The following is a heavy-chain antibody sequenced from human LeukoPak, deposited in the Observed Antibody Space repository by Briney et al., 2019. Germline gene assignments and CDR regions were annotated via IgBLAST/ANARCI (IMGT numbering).Heavy chain of an antibody. J-gene: IGHJ4*02. CDR3: SRRGVGSDDY. CDR2: IDPGDSDT. Sequence: GESLKFSCKSSGYTFSSYWIGWVRQMPGQGLEWMGFIDPGDSDTRYSPSFQGQVTISADKSTSTVYLQWSSLKASDSAMYYCSRRGVGSDDYWGQGTLLIVSS. V-gene: IGHV5-51*01. CDR1: GYTFSSYW. D-gene: IGHD3-10*01.